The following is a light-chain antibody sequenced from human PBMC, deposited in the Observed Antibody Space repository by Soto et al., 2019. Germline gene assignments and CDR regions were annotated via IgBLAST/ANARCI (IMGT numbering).Light chain of an antibody. J-gene: IGKJ4*01. V-gene: IGKV3-11*01. CDR3: QQRCNSPYS. CDR2: DAS. CDR1: QSLNKF. Sequence: EIVVTQSPATLSLSPGENATLSCRTSQSLNKFLVWYQQKPGQAPRLLISDASKRAAGIPARVSGSRSGTDFTRSISSLEPADFEVYYDQQRCNSPYSFGGGTKVQSK.